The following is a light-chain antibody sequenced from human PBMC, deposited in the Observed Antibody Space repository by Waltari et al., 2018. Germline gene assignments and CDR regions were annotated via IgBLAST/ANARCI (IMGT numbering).Light chain of an antibody. CDR3: QQYNSYSST. V-gene: IGKV1-5*03. CDR2: KSS. Sequence: DIQLTQSPSTLSASVGDRVTITCRASQSISSWLAWYLQKPGKAPNLLIYKSSSLDSVVPSRFRGSGSWTEFALTISSLQPDDFATYYCQQYNSYSSTFGQGTKVEIK. J-gene: IGKJ1*01. CDR1: QSISSW.